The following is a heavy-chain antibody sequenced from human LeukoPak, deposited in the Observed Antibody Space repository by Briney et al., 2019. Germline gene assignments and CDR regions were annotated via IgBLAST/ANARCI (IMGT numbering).Heavy chain of an antibody. Sequence: SVKVSCKASGCTFSSYAISWVGQAPGQGLEWMGGIIPFFGTANYAQKFQGRVTITPDESTRTAYMELSSLRSEDTAVYYCARDCRSTNCYGDWFDFWVQGIRVTVTS. J-gene: IGHJ5*01. CDR3: ARDCRSTNCYGDWFDF. D-gene: IGHD2-2*01. CDR1: GCTFSSYA. V-gene: IGHV1-69*01. CDR2: IIPFFGTA.